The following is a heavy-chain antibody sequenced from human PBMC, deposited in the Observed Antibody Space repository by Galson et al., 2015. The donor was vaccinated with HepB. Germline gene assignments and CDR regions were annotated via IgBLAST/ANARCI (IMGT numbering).Heavy chain of an antibody. CDR1: GFTFSNAW. D-gene: IGHD1-26*01. CDR3: TTDHGGGTRFDAFDI. Sequence: SLRLSCAASGFTFSNAWMNWVRQAPGKGLEWVGRIKSKTDGGTTDYAAPVKGRFTISRDDSKNTLYLQMNSLKTEDAAVYYCTTDHGGGTRFDAFDIWGQGTMVTVSS. CDR2: IKSKTDGGTT. J-gene: IGHJ3*02. V-gene: IGHV3-15*07.